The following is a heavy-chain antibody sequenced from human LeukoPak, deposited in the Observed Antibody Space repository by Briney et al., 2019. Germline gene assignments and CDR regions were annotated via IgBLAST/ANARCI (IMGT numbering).Heavy chain of an antibody. CDR2: INPNSVVT. CDR3: ARVWDSGYPVWGY. Sequence: SVKVSCKASGYTFTGYYMHWVRQAPGQGLEWMGWINPNSVVTNYAQQFQGRVTMTRDTSITTAYMELSRLRSDDTAVYYCARVWDSGYPVWGYWGQGTLVTVSS. V-gene: IGHV1-2*02. J-gene: IGHJ4*02. CDR1: GYTFTGYY. D-gene: IGHD5-12*01.